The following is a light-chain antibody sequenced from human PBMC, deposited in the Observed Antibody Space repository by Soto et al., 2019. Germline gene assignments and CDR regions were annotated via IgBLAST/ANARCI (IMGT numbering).Light chain of an antibody. CDR1: QSVSSY. CDR2: DAS. J-gene: IGKJ1*01. CDR3: HPYGGSLPWT. V-gene: IGKV3-11*01. Sequence: GVTLSPATLSLSTGERATLSCRASQSVSSYLAWYQQKPGQAPRLLIYDASNTATGIPARFSGSGSGTDFTLTISSLEPEDFAVYYCHPYGGSLPWTFGQGTNVDIK.